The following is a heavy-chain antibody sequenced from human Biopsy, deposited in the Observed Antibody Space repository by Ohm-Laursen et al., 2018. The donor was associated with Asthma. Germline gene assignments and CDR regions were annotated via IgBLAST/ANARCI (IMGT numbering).Heavy chain of an antibody. Sequence: RLSCAAPGFTFSSYGMHWVRQAPGKGLEWVAVIWYDGSNKYYADSVKGRFTISRDNSKNTLYLQMNSPRAEDTAVYYCARSIYDFWSGYYGMDVWGQGTTVTVSS. CDR2: IWYDGSNK. J-gene: IGHJ6*02. V-gene: IGHV3-33*01. D-gene: IGHD3-3*01. CDR3: ARSIYDFWSGYYGMDV. CDR1: GFTFSSYG.